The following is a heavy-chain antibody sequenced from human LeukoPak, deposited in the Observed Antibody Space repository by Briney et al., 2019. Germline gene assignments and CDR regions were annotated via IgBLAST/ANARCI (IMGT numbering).Heavy chain of an antibody. J-gene: IGHJ4*02. CDR2: IYYSGNT. Sequence: PSETLSLTCTVSGGSISSSSYYWGWIRQPPGKGLEWIGFIYYSGNTNYNPSLKSRIIISVDTSKNQFSLKLSSVTAADTAVYYCARSFFWSGSFDYWGQGTLVTVTS. CDR1: GGSISSSSYY. V-gene: IGHV4-61*05. D-gene: IGHD3-3*01. CDR3: ARSFFWSGSFDY.